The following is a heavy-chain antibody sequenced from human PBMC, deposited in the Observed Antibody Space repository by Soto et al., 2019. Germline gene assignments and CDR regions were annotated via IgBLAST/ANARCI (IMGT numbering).Heavy chain of an antibody. V-gene: IGHV4-34*01. CDR2: INHSGST. D-gene: IGHD6-19*01. Sequence: SETLSLTCAVYGGSFSGYYWSWIRQPPGKGLEWIGEINHSGSTNYNPSLKSRVTISVDTSKNQFSLKLSSVTAADTAVYYCARAGYSSGWYGPIDYWGQGTLVTVSS. CDR1: GGSFSGYY. J-gene: IGHJ4*02. CDR3: ARAGYSSGWYGPIDY.